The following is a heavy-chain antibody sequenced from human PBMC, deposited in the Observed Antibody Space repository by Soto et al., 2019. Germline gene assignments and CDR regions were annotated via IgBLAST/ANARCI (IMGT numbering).Heavy chain of an antibody. CDR3: ARGRYGDY. J-gene: IGHJ4*02. D-gene: IGHD1-1*01. CDR1: GCGFTTYG. Sequence: QVHLVQSGAEVKKPGASVKVSCKGSGCGFTTYGITWVRQAPGQGLEWMAWISAHNGNTNYAQKVQGRVTVTRDTSTSTAYMELRSLRYDDTAVYYCARGRYGDYWGLGALVTVSS. CDR2: ISAHNGNT. V-gene: IGHV1-18*01.